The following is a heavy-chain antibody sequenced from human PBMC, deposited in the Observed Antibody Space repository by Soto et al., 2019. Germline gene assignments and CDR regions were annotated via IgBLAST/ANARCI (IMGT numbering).Heavy chain of an antibody. V-gene: IGHV1-18*01. Sequence: ASVKVSCKASGYTFTSYGISWVRQAPGQGLEWMGWISAYNGNTNYVQKLQGRVTMTTDTSTSTAYMELRSLRSDDTAVYYCARTDRSRTSGSYIDYWGQGTLVTVSS. J-gene: IGHJ4*02. CDR3: ARTDRSRTSGSYIDY. D-gene: IGHD3-10*01. CDR1: GYTFTSYG. CDR2: ISAYNGNT.